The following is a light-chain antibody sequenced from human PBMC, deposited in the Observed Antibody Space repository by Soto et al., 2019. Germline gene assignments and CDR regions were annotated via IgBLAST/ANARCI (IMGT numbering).Light chain of an antibody. Sequence: DLQMTQSPSSLSASVGDRVTITCRTSQSISNYLNWYQQKPGKAPKLLIYAASSLPSEVPSRFSGSASGTDFTLTISSLQPEDFATYYCQQSYSTPYTFGQGTKLEI. CDR3: QQSYSTPYT. V-gene: IGKV1-39*01. CDR1: QSISNY. CDR2: AAS. J-gene: IGKJ2*01.